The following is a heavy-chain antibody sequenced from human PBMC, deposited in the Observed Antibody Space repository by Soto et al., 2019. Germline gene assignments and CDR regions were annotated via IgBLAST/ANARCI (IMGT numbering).Heavy chain of an antibody. J-gene: IGHJ1*01. CDR3: AIGSTRPRVFSRGWHPRSIHY. D-gene: IGHD3-22*01. V-gene: IGHV1-69*13. Sequence: SVKVSCKASGGTFSSYAISWVRQAPGQGLEWMGGIIPIFGTANYAQKFQGRVTITADESTSTAYMELSSLRSEDTAVYYRAIGSTRPRVFSRGWHPRSIHYRGKVNLVTVSS. CDR1: GGTFSSYA. CDR2: IIPIFGTA.